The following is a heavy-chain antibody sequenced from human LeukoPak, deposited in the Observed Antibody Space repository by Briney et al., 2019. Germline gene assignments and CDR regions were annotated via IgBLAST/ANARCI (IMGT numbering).Heavy chain of an antibody. CDR3: AREGREMATIDYCYYYMDV. CDR1: GGSISSDSYY. CDR2: IYTSGST. D-gene: IGHD5-24*01. V-gene: IGHV4-61*02. J-gene: IGHJ6*03. Sequence: PSETLSLTCTVSGGSISSDSYYWSWIRQPAGKGLEWIGRIYTSGSTNYNPSLKSRVTISVDTSKNQFSLKLSSVTAADTAVYYCAREGREMATIDYCYYYMDVWGKGTTVIVSS.